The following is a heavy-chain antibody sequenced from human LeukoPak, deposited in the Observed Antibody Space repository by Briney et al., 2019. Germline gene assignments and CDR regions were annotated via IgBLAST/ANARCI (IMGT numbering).Heavy chain of an antibody. Sequence: GRSLRLSCAASGFTFSSYGMHWVRQAPGKGLEWVAVISYDGSNKYYADSVKGRFTISRDNSKNTLYLQMNSLRAEDTAVYYCAKPLGSYYDSSGYYYWGQGTLVTVSS. CDR3: AKPLGSYYDSSGYYY. J-gene: IGHJ4*02. D-gene: IGHD3-22*01. V-gene: IGHV3-30*18. CDR1: GFTFSSYG. CDR2: ISYDGSNK.